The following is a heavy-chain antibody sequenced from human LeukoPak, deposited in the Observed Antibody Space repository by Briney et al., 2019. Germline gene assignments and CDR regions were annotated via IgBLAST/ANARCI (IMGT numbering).Heavy chain of an antibody. Sequence: GESLKISCKGSGYSFTSHWIAWVRQMPGKGPEWMGIIYPGNPETRYSPSFQGQVTMSADKSIRTAYLQWSSLKASDTAIYYCARPLSSSPQPYFDYWGQGTLVTVSS. V-gene: IGHV5-51*01. CDR3: ARPLSSSPQPYFDY. J-gene: IGHJ4*02. D-gene: IGHD6-6*01. CDR1: GYSFTSHW. CDR2: IYPGNPET.